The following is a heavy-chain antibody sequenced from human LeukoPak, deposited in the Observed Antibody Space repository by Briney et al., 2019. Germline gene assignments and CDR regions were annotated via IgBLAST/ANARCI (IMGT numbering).Heavy chain of an antibody. Sequence: PGGSLRLSCAASGFTFDDYAMHWVRQAPGKGLEWVSGISWNSATIVYADSVKGRFTISRDNAKNSLYLQMNSLRGEDTALYYCAKDTHGGYCRSSSCSQYYYYYMDVWGKGTTVTVSS. CDR1: GFTFDDYA. D-gene: IGHD2-2*01. CDR2: ISWNSATI. CDR3: AKDTHGGYCRSSSCSQYYYYYMDV. J-gene: IGHJ6*03. V-gene: IGHV3-9*01.